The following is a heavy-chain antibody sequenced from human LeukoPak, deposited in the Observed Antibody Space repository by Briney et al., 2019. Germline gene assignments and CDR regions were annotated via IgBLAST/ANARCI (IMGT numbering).Heavy chain of an antibody. CDR3: ARDIIDYYDSSGPNFDY. V-gene: IGHV1-46*01. J-gene: IGHJ4*02. CDR1: GYTFTSYY. D-gene: IGHD3-22*01. Sequence: ASVKVSCKASGYTFTSYYMHWVRQAPGQGLEWMGIINPSGGSTSYAQKFQGRVTMTRDTPTSTVYMELSSLRSEDTAVYYCARDIIDYYDSSGPNFDYWGQGTLVTVSS. CDR2: INPSGGST.